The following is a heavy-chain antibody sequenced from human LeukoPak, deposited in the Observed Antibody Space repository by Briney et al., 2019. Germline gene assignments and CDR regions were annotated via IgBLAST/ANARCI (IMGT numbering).Heavy chain of an antibody. D-gene: IGHD3-3*01. J-gene: IGHJ5*02. V-gene: IGHV3-23*01. Sequence: GGSLRLSCAASGFTFSSYAMSWVRQAPGKGLEWVSAISGSGGSTYYADSVKGRFTISRDNAKNTLYLQMNSLRAEDTAVYYCARDFRLRFLEWLPSPWGQGTLVTVSS. CDR3: ARDFRLRFLEWLPSP. CDR2: ISGSGGST. CDR1: GFTFSSYA.